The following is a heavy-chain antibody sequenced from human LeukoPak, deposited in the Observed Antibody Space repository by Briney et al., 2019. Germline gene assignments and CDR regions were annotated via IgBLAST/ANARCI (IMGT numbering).Heavy chain of an antibody. D-gene: IGHD6-19*01. Sequence: GGSLRLSCAASGFTFSSYWMHWVRQAPGKGLVWVSRINSDGSSTSYADSVKGRFTISRDNAKNTLYLQMNSLRAEDTAVYYCARRCGGWEPTIDYWGQGTLVTVSS. J-gene: IGHJ4*02. CDR2: INSDGSST. V-gene: IGHV3-74*01. CDR3: ARRCGGWEPTIDY. CDR1: GFTFSSYW.